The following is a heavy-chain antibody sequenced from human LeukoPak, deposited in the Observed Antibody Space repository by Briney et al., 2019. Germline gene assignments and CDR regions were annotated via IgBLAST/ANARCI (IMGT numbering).Heavy chain of an antibody. CDR3: AKYKDSYGRVLGTFDY. D-gene: IGHD5-18*01. V-gene: IGHV3-23*01. J-gene: IGHJ4*02. CDR2: ISGNGGST. CDR1: GFTFSSYA. Sequence: PGGSLRLSCAAPGFTFSSYAVSWVRQAPGKGLEWVSAISGNGGSTYYADSVKGRFTISRDNSKDTLYLQMNSLRAEDTAVYYCAKYKDSYGRVLGTFDYWGQGTLVTVSS.